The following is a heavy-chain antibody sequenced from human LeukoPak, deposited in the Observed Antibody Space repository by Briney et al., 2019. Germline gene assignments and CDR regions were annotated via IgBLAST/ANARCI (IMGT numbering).Heavy chain of an antibody. CDR3: ATKGRNYDFWSGSSNFDY. CDR2: ISGSTGNT. D-gene: IGHD3-3*01. CDR1: GFTFSSYS. Sequence: GGSLRLSCAASGFTFSSYSMNWVRQAPGKGLEWVSSISGSTGNTYYADSVKGRLIISRANSKNTLYLQMNSLSAEDTAVYYCATKGRNYDFWSGSSNFDYWGQGILVTVSS. J-gene: IGHJ4*02. V-gene: IGHV3-23*01.